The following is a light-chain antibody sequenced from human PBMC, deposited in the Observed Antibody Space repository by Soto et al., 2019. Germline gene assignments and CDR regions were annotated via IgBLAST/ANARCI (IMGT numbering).Light chain of an antibody. CDR1: SSNIGNNY. Sequence: QSVLTQPPSVSAAPGQKVTISCSGGSSNIGNNYVSWYQQLPGTAPKLLIYENNKRPSGIPDRFSGSKSGTSATLGITGLQTGDEADYYCGPWDSSLSAGVFGTGTKVTVL. J-gene: IGLJ1*01. CDR3: GPWDSSLSAGV. V-gene: IGLV1-51*02. CDR2: ENN.